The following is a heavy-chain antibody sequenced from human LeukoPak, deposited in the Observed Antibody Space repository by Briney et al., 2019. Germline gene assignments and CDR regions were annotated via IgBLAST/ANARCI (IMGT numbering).Heavy chain of an antibody. CDR3: AREHFTLNTWNHAVSYYGMDV. CDR2: ISVISSYI. Sequence: GGSLRLSCAASGFTFSSYSMNWVRQAPGKGLEWVSSISVISSYIYYADSVKGRFTISRDNAKNSLYLQMNSLRAEDTAVYYCAREHFTLNTWNHAVSYYGMDVWGQGTTVTVSS. J-gene: IGHJ6*02. V-gene: IGHV3-21*01. D-gene: IGHD1-20*01. CDR1: GFTFSSYS.